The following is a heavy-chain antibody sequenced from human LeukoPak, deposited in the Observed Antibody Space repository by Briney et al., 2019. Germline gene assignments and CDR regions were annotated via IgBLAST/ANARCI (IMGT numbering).Heavy chain of an antibody. J-gene: IGHJ6*02. CDR2: ISVSGGVT. Sequence: GGSLRLSCAASGFTFSNYAMSWVRQAPGKGLEWVSVISVSGGVTYYADSVKGRFTISRDNSENTLYLQMNSLRAEDTAVYYCAKDHCSSTSCYSHYYGMDVWGQGTTVTVSS. V-gene: IGHV3-23*01. CDR1: GFTFSNYA. CDR3: AKDHCSSTSCYSHYYGMDV. D-gene: IGHD2-2*01.